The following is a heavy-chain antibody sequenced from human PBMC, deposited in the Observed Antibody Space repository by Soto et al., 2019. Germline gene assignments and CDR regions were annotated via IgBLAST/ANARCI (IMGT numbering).Heavy chain of an antibody. J-gene: IGHJ4*02. CDR2: IYWDDDK. CDR1: GLSLSTSGVG. V-gene: IGHV2-5*02. CDR3: AHSSFYYHSSGYSYDY. Sequence: QITLKESGPTLVKPTETLTLTCTFSGLSLSTSGVGVGWIRQPPGKALEWLALIYWDDDKRYSPSLKSRLTIPKDTSKNQVVLTMTNMDPVDTATYYCAHSSFYYHSSGYSYDYWGQGTLVTVSS. D-gene: IGHD3-22*01.